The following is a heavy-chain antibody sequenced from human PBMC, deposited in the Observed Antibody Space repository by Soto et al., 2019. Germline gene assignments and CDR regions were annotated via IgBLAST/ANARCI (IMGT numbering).Heavy chain of an antibody. CDR3: ARVSSGHDY. CDR2: ISGSGGST. Sequence: GGSLRLSCAASGFTFSSYAMSWVRQAPGKGLEWVSAISGSGGSTYYADSVKGRFTISRDNAKNSLYLQMNSLRDEDTAVYYCARVSSGHDYWGQGTLVTVSS. V-gene: IGHV3-23*01. J-gene: IGHJ4*02. CDR1: GFTFSSYA. D-gene: IGHD6-19*01.